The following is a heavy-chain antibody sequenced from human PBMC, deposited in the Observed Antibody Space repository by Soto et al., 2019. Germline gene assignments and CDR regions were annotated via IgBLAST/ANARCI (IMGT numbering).Heavy chain of an antibody. Sequence: ASVKVSCKSSGYTFTSYTLHRVRQAPGQSLEWMGWINTGKGDTKYSQKFQGRVAITRDTSASTAYMELSSLRSEDTAVYFCARDPGGTAYGMDVWGQGTTVTVSS. V-gene: IGHV1-3*04. CDR3: ARDPGGTAYGMDV. CDR2: INTGKGDT. CDR1: GYTFTSYT. D-gene: IGHD3-16*01. J-gene: IGHJ6*02.